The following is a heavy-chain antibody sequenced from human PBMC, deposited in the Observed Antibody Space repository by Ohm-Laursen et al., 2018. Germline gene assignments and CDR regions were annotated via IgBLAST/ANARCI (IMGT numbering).Heavy chain of an antibody. J-gene: IGHJ2*01. V-gene: IGHV3-9*01. CDR3: AKDSYYDSSGFSWYFDL. CDR2: ISWNSGGI. D-gene: IGHD3-22*01. Sequence: SLRLSCAASGFTFDDYAMHWVRQTPGKGLEWVSGISWNSGGIVYADSVKGRFTISRDNAKNSLYLQMNSLRAEDTALYYCAKDSYYDSSGFSWYFDLWGRGTLVTVSS. CDR1: GFTFDDYA.